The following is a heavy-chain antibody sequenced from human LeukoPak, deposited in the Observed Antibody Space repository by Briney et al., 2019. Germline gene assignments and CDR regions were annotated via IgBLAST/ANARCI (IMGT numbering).Heavy chain of an antibody. CDR2: ISWNSGSI. J-gene: IGHJ4*02. CDR1: GFTFYDYA. V-gene: IGHV3-9*01. D-gene: IGHD6-13*01. Sequence: PGGSLRLSCAASGFTFYDYAMHGAREARGGGREGGSCISWNSGSIGYAESVKGRFAISRDHAKNSMYLQMSSLRGEDTDLYYCAKDTSSSWYGSGSFDYWGQGTLVTVSS. CDR3: AKDTSSSWYGSGSFDY.